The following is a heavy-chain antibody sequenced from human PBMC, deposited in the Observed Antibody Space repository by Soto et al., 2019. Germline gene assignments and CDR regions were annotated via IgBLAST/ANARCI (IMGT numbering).Heavy chain of an antibody. CDR3: AKRRVAGTREVDY. V-gene: IGHV3-23*01. Sequence: PWGSLRLSCAASGFTFSSYAMKWVRQAPGKGLEWVSGISGSGGSTYYADSVKGRFTISRDNSKNTLYLQMNSLRAEDTAVYYCAKRRVAGTREVDYWGQGTLVTVSS. CDR1: GFTFSSYA. J-gene: IGHJ4*02. CDR2: ISGSGGST. D-gene: IGHD6-19*01.